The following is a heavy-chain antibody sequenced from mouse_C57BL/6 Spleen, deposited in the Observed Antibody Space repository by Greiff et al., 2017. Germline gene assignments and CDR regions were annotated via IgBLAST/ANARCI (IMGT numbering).Heavy chain of an antibody. Sequence: EVKLVESGGGLVKPGGSLKLSCAASGFTFSDYGMHWVRQAPEKGLEWVAYISSGSSTIYYADTVKGRFTISRDNAKNTLFLQMTSLRSEDTAMYYCARWYDQAMDYWGQGTSVTVSS. J-gene: IGHJ4*01. V-gene: IGHV5-17*01. D-gene: IGHD2-3*01. CDR1: GFTFSDYG. CDR3: ARWYDQAMDY. CDR2: ISSGSSTI.